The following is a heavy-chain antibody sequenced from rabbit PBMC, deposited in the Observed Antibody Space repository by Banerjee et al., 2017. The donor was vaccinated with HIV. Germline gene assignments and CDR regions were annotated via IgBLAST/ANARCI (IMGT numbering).Heavy chain of an antibody. CDR1: GFTISSTYW. CDR3: ARDQGYSYNFATGDFDL. CDR2: IDDVDGNT. J-gene: IGHJ4*01. Sequence: QSLEESGGDLVKPGASLTLTCKASGFTISSTYWICWVRQAPGKGLEWIACIDDVDGNTYYASWAKGRFSSSKTSSTTVTLQMTSLTAADTAIYFCARDQGYSYNFATGDFDLWGQGTLVTVS. V-gene: IGHV1S40*01. D-gene: IGHD6-1*01.